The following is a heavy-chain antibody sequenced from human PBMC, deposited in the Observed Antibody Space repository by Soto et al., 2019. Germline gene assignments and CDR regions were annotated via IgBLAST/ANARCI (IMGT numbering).Heavy chain of an antibody. V-gene: IGHV4-38-2*01. J-gene: IGHJ4*02. Sequence: PSETLSLTCAVAGYSISSGYYWGWIRQPPGKGLQWNGSLYHSGRTCSNASLKSRVTISVDTSKNPFPLQLSSVTAADTAVYYCARIRYCTYGVCYTREYYFEYWGQVTLVTVSS. CDR3: ARIRYCTYGVCYTREYYFEY. CDR2: LYHSGRT. D-gene: IGHD2-8*01. CDR1: GYSISSGYY.